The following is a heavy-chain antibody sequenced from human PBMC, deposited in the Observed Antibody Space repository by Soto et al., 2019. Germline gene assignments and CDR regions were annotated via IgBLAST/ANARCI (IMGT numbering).Heavy chain of an antibody. J-gene: IGHJ4*02. CDR3: ARDRLRGYDSSGFYS. D-gene: IGHD3-22*01. Sequence: GASVKVSCKASGYTFASYYMHWVRQAPGQGLEWMGIINPSGGSTSYAQKFQGRVTMTRDTSTSTVYMELSSLRSEDTAVYYCARDRLRGYDSSGFYSWGQGTMVTVSS. CDR2: INPSGGST. CDR1: GYTFASYY. V-gene: IGHV1-46*01.